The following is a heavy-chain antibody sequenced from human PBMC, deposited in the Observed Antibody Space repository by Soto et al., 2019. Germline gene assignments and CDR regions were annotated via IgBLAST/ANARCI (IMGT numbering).Heavy chain of an antibody. CDR1: GFSINNYA. D-gene: IGHD3-3*01. CDR2: ISYDGSNK. J-gene: IGHJ6*02. V-gene: IGHV3-30-3*01. CDR3: ARRQDFGGPHYYYGMDV. Sequence: QVQLVESGGGVVQPGRSLRLSGIASGFSINNYALHWVRRAPGRGLEWVAVISYDGSNKYYADSVVGRFTISRDNSKNTLYVQMNSLRVEDTAVYHCARRQDFGGPHYYYGMDVWGQGTAVTVSS.